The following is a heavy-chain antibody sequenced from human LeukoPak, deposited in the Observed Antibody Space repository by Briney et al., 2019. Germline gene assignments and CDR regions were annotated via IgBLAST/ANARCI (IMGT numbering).Heavy chain of an antibody. Sequence: SQTLSLTCTVSGDSISTGSSYWSWIRPPAGKGLEWIGRIYASGTTNYNPSLKSRVTISIDTSNNQFSLKLNSVTAADTAVYYCKMGYSSGWEPYYLDSWGQGILVTVSS. J-gene: IGHJ4*02. CDR1: GDSISTGSSY. D-gene: IGHD6-19*01. CDR2: IYASGTT. CDR3: KMGYSSGWEPYYLDS. V-gene: IGHV4-61*02.